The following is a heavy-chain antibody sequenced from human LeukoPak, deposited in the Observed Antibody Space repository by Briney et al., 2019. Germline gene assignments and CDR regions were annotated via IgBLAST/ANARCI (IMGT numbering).Heavy chain of an antibody. CDR1: GFTFGDYA. J-gene: IGHJ4*02. CDR3: TRDYYGSGSYYKAHGS. D-gene: IGHD3-10*01. Sequence: GRSLGLSCTGSGFTFGDYAMSWVRQAPGKGLEWVSFIRSKTYGETTEYAASVKGRFTISRDDSKSTAFLQMNSLKTEDTAVYYCTRDYYGSGSYYKAHGSWGQGTPVTVSS. CDR2: IRSKTYGETT. V-gene: IGHV3-49*04.